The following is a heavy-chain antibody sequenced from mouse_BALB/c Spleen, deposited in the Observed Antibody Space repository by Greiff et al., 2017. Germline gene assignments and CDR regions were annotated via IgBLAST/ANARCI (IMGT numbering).Heavy chain of an antibody. J-gene: IGHJ2*01. V-gene: IGHV1-9*01. CDR3: ARVTTATAMDY. D-gene: IGHD1-2*01. Sequence: VQLVESGAELMKPGASVKISCKATGYTFSSYWIEWVKQRPGHGLEWIGEILPGSGSTNYNEKFKGKATFTADTSSNTAYMQLSSLTSEDSAVYYCARVTTATAMDYWGQGTTLTVSS. CDR1: GYTFSSYW. CDR2: ILPGSGST.